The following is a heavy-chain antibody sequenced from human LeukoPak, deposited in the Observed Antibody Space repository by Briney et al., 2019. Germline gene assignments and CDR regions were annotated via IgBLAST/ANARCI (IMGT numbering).Heavy chain of an antibody. CDR3: ARHYWQWLTNLGGYFDY. D-gene: IGHD6-19*01. J-gene: IGHJ4*02. Sequence: SETLSLTCTVSGGSISSSSYYWGWIRQPPGKGLEWIGSIYYSGSTYYNPSLKSRVTISVDTSKNQFSLKLSSVTAADTAVYYCARHYWQWLTNLGGYFDYWGRGTLVTVSS. V-gene: IGHV4-39*01. CDR2: IYYSGST. CDR1: GGSISSSSYY.